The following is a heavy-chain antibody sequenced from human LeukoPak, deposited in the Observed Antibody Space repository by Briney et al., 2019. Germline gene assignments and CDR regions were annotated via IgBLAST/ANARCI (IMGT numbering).Heavy chain of an antibody. CDR2: IKSVSDGETT. D-gene: IGHD3-10*01. J-gene: IGHJ4*02. Sequence: PGGSLRLSCAVSGFSFSNAWMNWVRQAPGKGLECVGRIKSVSDGETTDYAAPVKGRFTIFRDDSRSTLYLQMHSLRTEDTAVYYCTTLWLGPEYWGQGTLVTVSS. CDR3: TTLWLGPEY. V-gene: IGHV3-15*01. CDR1: GFSFSNAW.